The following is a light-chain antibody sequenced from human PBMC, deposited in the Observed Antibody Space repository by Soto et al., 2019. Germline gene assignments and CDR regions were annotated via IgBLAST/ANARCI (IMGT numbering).Light chain of an antibody. Sequence: DIPMTQSPSSVSASVGDRVTITCRASQDISSWLAWYQQKPGKAPKLLIFAASSLQTGVPSRFSGSGSGTDFTLTISSLQPEDSATYYCQQANSLPYTFGQGTKLEIK. J-gene: IGKJ2*01. CDR1: QDISSW. CDR2: AAS. CDR3: QQANSLPYT. V-gene: IGKV1-12*01.